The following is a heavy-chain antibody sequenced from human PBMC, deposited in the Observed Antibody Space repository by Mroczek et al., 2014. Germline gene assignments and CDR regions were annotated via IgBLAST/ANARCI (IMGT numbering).Heavy chain of an antibody. CDR3: ARVRRTMIVVGPHWFDP. CDR1: GFTVSSNY. D-gene: IGHD3-22*01. Sequence: ESGGGLIQPGGSLRLSCAASGFTVSSNYMSWVRQAPGKGLEWVSVIYSGGSTYYADSVKGRFTISRDNSKNTLYLQMNSLRAEDTAVYYCARVRRTMIVVGPHWFDPWGQGTLVTVSS. V-gene: IGHV3-53*01. CDR2: IYSGGST. J-gene: IGHJ5*02.